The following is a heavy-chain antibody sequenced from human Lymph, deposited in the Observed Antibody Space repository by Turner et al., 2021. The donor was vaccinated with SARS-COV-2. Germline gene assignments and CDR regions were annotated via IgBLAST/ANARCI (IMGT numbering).Heavy chain of an antibody. CDR2: ISWNSGSI. CDR3: AKGRRFGMDV. V-gene: IGHV3-9*01. CDR1: GFTFDEYV. Sequence: VLLVSSGGGLVQPGMSLGLSCAASGFTFDEYVMHWVRQAPGKGLEWVSGISWNSGSIGYADSVKGRFTISRDNAKNSLYLQMNSLRAEDTALYYCAKGRRFGMDVWGQGTTVTVSS. J-gene: IGHJ6*02.